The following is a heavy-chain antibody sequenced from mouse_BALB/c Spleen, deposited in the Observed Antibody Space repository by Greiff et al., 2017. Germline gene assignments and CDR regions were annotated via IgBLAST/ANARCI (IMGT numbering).Heavy chain of an antibody. CDR2: IRNKANGYTT. Sequence: EVQLVESGGGLVQPGGSLRLSCATSGFTFTDYYMSWVRQPPGKALEWLGFIRNKANGYTTEYSASVKGRFTISRDNSQSILYLQMNTLRAEDSATYYCARYGSSYWFADWGQGTLVTVSA. D-gene: IGHD1-1*01. J-gene: IGHJ3*01. V-gene: IGHV7-3*02. CDR3: ARYGSSYWFAD. CDR1: GFTFTDYY.